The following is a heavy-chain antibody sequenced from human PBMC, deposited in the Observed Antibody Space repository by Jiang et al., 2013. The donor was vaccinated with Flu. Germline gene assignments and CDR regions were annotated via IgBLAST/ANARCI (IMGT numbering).Heavy chain of an antibody. CDR1: GYSFTDYR. D-gene: IGHD3-22*01. Sequence: SCKGSGYSFTDYRITWVRQMPGKGLEWMGRIDPSDSETNYRPSVQGHVTISVDKSIGTAYLQWSSLKASDTAMYYCARQGCYDSSGYYSYWGQGTLVTVSS. J-gene: IGHJ4*02. CDR2: IDPSDSET. V-gene: IGHV5-10-1*01. CDR3: ARQGCYDSSGYYSY.